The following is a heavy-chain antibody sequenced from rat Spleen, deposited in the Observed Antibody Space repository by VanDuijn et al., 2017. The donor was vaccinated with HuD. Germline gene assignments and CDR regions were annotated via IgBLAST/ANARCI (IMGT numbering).Heavy chain of an antibody. CDR1: GFSLTSYH. CDR3: DRHQINYGGYEYVMDA. J-gene: IGHJ4*01. Sequence: QVQLKESGPGLVQPSQTLSLTCTVSGFSLTSYHVSWVRQPPGKSPVWMGTIWAGGGTNYNSDVQSRLSISPDPSKSQVVLKMNSLQPEDTGTYYSDRHQINYGGYEYVMDAWGQGASVTVSS. V-gene: IGHV2-72*01. CDR2: IWAGGGT. D-gene: IGHD1-11*01.